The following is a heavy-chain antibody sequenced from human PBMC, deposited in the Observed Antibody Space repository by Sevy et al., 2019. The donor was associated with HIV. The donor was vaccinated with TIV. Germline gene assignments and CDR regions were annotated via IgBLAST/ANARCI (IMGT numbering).Heavy chain of an antibody. J-gene: IGHJ4*02. CDR1: GFTNDFW. CDR2: IKQDASEM. Sequence: GGSLRLSCSASGFTNDFWMSWVRQAPGKALEWVANIKQDASEMFYVDSVEGRFIISRDNAKNSIYLQMNTLRVEDTAVYYCARCQPDNYYHDGAVYYGLLFDHWGQGALVTVSS. D-gene: IGHD3-9*01. V-gene: IGHV3-7*01. CDR3: ARCQPDNYYHDGAVYYGLLFDH.